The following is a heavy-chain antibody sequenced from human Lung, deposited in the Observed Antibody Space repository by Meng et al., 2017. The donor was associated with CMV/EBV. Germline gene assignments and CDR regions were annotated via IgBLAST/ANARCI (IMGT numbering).Heavy chain of an antibody. CDR3: AKAPSRFLKLLIQGRG. CDR1: GFTFSSYP. Sequence: GESXKISXEASGFTFSSYPMNWVRRAPGKGLEWVSTISPSGGTTYYADSVKGRFTVSRDNSKNTLYLEMTSLRAEDTAIYYCAKAPSRFLKLLIQGRGWGQGTLVTVSS. J-gene: IGHJ4*02. CDR2: ISPSGGTT. D-gene: IGHD3-3*01. V-gene: IGHV3-23*01.